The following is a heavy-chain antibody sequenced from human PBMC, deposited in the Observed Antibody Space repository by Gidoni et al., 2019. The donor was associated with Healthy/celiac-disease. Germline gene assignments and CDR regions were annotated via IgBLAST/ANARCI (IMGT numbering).Heavy chain of an antibody. J-gene: IGHJ5*02. V-gene: IGHV3-21*01. CDR3: ARDLAVVVAATPVNWFDP. CDR1: GFTFSRSS. CDR2: SSSSSSYI. D-gene: IGHD2-15*01. Sequence: EVQLVESGGGLVKPGVSLRLSCAASGFTFSRSSMNWVRQAPGKGLGWVSSSSSSSSYIYYADSVKGRFTISRDNAKNSRYLQMNSLRAEDTAVDYCARDLAVVVAATPVNWFDPWGQGTLVTGSS.